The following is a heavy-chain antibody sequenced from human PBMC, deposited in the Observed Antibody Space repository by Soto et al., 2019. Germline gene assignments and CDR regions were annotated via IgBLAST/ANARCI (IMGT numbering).Heavy chain of an antibody. CDR3: ASGYCRSTSCYPYYFDY. J-gene: IGHJ4*02. Sequence: EVQLVESRGGLVKPGGSLRLTCAAAGFTFSSYSMNWVRQAPGKGLEWVSSISSSSSYIYYADSVKGRFTISRDNAKNSLYLQMNSLRAEDTAVYYCASGYCRSTSCYPYYFDYCRQGTLVTVSS. V-gene: IGHV3-21*01. CDR1: GFTFSSYS. CDR2: ISSSSSYI. D-gene: IGHD2-2*01.